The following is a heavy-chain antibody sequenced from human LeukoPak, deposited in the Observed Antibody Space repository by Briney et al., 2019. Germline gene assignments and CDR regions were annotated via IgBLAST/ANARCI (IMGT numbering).Heavy chain of an antibody. CDR3: AKDRYGSGSYYKANWFDP. J-gene: IGHJ5*02. V-gene: IGHV3-23*01. Sequence: PGGSLRLSCAASGFTFSSYAMSWVRQAPGKGLEWVSAISGSGGSTYYADSVKGRFTISRDNSKNTLYLQMNSLRAEDTAVYYCAKDRYGSGSYYKANWFDPWGQGTLVTVSS. D-gene: IGHD3-10*01. CDR2: ISGSGGST. CDR1: GFTFSSYA.